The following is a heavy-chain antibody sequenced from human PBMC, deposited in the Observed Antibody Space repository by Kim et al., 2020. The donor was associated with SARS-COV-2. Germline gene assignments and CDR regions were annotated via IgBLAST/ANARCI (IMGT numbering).Heavy chain of an antibody. D-gene: IGHD6-19*01. Sequence: GGSLRLSCAASGFTFSSYAMSWVRQAPGKGLEWVSVISGSGGSTYYADSVKGRFTISRDNSKNTLYLQMNSPRAEDTAAYHCAKDSSGGWYQAEYFQHWGQGTLVTVSS. CDR3: AKDSSGGWYQAEYFQH. CDR2: ISGSGGST. CDR1: GFTFSSYA. J-gene: IGHJ1*01. V-gene: IGHV3-23*01.